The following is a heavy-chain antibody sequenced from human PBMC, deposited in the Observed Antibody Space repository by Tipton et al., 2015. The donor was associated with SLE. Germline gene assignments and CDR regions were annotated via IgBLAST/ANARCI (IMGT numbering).Heavy chain of an antibody. V-gene: IGHV4-4*07. CDR2: IYVSGST. CDR3: ATKERCRGGSCYHY. D-gene: IGHD2-15*01. CDR1: GGSMFSEY. Sequence: TLSLTCTVSGGSMFSEYWSWIRQPAGKGLEWIGRIYVSGSTNYNPSLKSRVTISMDTSKNQFSLQLSSVTAADTAVYYCATKERCRGGSCYHYWGQGPLVTVSS. J-gene: IGHJ4*02.